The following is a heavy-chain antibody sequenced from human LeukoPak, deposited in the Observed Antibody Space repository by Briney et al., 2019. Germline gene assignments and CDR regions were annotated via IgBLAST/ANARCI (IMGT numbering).Heavy chain of an antibody. CDR1: GGTFSSYA. J-gene: IGHJ4*02. D-gene: IGHD2-2*01. CDR2: IIPIFGTA. V-gene: IGHV1-69*13. CDR3: ARGGYCSSTSCSLVFFDY. Sequence: SVKVSCKASGGTFSSYAISWVRQAPGQGLEWMGGIIPIFGTANYAQKFQGRVTITADESTSTAYMELSSLRSEDTAVYYCARGGYCSSTSCSLVFFDYWGQGTLVTVSS.